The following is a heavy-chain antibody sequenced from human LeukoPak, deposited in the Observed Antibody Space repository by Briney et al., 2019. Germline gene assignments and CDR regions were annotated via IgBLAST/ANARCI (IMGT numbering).Heavy chain of an antibody. J-gene: IGHJ4*02. CDR2: ISSSDSTI. CDR1: GFTFSDYY. Sequence: PGGSLRLSCAASGFTFSDYYMSWIRQAPGKGLEWVSYISSSDSTIYYADSVKGRFTISRDNAKNSLYLQMNSLRAEDTAVYYCARLKADYYDSSGPHSTDYWGQGTLVTVSS. V-gene: IGHV3-11*04. CDR3: ARLKADYYDSSGPHSTDY. D-gene: IGHD3-22*01.